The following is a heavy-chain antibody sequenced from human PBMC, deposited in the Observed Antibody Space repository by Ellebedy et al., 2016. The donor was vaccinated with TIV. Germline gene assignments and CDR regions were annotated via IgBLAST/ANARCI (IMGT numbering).Heavy chain of an antibody. CDR2: ISGSGGST. CDR1: GFTFSDYG. CDR3: AKDGAVRGVHDAFDI. D-gene: IGHD3-10*01. J-gene: IGHJ3*02. Sequence: GGSLRLXXAASGFTFSDYGMSWVRQAPGKGLEWVSGISGSGGSTYYADSVKGRFTISRDNSKNTLYLQMNSLRAEDTAVYYCAKDGAVRGVHDAFDIWGQGTMVTVSS. V-gene: IGHV3-23*01.